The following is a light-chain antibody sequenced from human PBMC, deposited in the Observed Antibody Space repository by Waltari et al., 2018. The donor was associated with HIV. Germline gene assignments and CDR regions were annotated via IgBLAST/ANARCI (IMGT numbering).Light chain of an antibody. CDR2: DYN. CDR3: QSYDSGLSGLVV. V-gene: IGLV1-40*01. CDR1: NSNIGANYN. Sequence: QSVLTQPPSVSGAPGPRVTISCTGSNSNIGANYNLHWYQQLPGTAPKLLIYDYNNRPSGVPDRFSGSKSGTSASLAITGLQAEDEATYYCQSYDSGLSGLVVIGGGTKVIVL. J-gene: IGLJ2*01.